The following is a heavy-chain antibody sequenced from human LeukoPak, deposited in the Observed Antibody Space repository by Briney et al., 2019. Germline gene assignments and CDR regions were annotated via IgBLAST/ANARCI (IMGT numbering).Heavy chain of an antibody. D-gene: IGHD7-27*01. CDR1: GYTFTSHH. V-gene: IGHV1-8*01. CDR2: MNPGSGNT. CDR3: ARGRPTNLGGIY. Sequence: ASVKVSFKASGYTFTSHHINWLRQAAGQGLEWMGWMNPGSGNTVSAQKFQGRVTMTWDTSISTAYMELSSLRSEDTAVYYCARGRPTNLGGIYWGQGTLVTVSS. J-gene: IGHJ4*02.